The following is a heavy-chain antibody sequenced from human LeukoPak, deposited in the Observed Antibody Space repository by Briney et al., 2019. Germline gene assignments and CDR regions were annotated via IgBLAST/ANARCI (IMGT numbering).Heavy chain of an antibody. D-gene: IGHD5-12*01. CDR1: GFTFSSYS. J-gene: IGHJ4*02. CDR2: ITSSSGYI. V-gene: IGHV3-21*01. Sequence: GGSMRLSCAASGFTFSSYSMNWVRQAPGKGLEWVSSITSSSGYIYYADSVKGRFTISRDNAKNSLYLQMNSLRAEDTAVYYCARDSGYDFVPYYFDYWGQGTLVTVSS. CDR3: ARDSGYDFVPYYFDY.